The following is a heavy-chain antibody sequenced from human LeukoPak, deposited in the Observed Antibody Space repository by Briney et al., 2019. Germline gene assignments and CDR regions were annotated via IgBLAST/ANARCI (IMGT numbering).Heavy chain of an antibody. CDR1: GFTFTTYW. V-gene: IGHV3-7*01. J-gene: IGHJ4*02. CDR3: KSGGAAPGSFDY. Sequence: GGPLRLSCAASGFTFTTYWMSWMRQAPGKGLQWVANIKYDGSEQYYVDSVKGRFTISRDNAKNSLFLQMNSLGVEDTAVYYCKSGGAAPGSFDYWGQGALVTVSS. CDR2: IKYDGSEQ. D-gene: IGHD1-26*01.